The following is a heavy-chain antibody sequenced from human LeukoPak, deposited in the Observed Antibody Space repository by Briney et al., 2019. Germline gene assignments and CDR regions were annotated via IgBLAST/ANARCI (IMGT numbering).Heavy chain of an antibody. J-gene: IGHJ4*02. CDR1: GFTFSSYS. CDR2: ISSSSSYI. D-gene: IGHD3-10*01. Sequence: GGSLRLSCAASGFTFSSYSMNWVRQAPGKGLEWVSSISSSSSYIYYADSVKGRFTISRDNAKNSLYLQMNSLRAEDTAVYYCARPDTTMVRGYYFDYWGQGTLVTVSS. V-gene: IGHV3-21*01. CDR3: ARPDTTMVRGYYFDY.